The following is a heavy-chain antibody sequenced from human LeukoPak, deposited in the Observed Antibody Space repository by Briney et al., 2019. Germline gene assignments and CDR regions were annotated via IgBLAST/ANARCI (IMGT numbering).Heavy chain of an antibody. CDR2: ISSGSSYI. V-gene: IGHV3-21*01. D-gene: IGHD2-2*01. J-gene: IGHJ4*02. Sequence: GGSLRLSCAASGFTFSSSRMNWVRQAPGKGLEWVASISSGSSYIYYAASVKGRFTISRDNSKNTLYLQMNSLRAEDTAVYYCARVGTSWAFDYWGQGILVTVSS. CDR3: ARVGTSWAFDY. CDR1: GFTFSSSR.